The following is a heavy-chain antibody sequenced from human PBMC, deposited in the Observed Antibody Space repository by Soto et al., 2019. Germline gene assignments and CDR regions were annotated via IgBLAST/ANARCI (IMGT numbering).Heavy chain of an antibody. J-gene: IGHJ5*02. D-gene: IGHD3-22*01. CDR1: GGSISSSSYY. CDR3: ARACNNDRSGYYYVDWFDP. CDR2: IYYSGST. Sequence: SETLSLTCTVSGGSISSSSYYWGWIRQPPGKGLEWIGSIYYSGSTYYNPSLKSRVTISVDTSKNQFSLKLSSVTAADTAVYYCARACNNDRSGYYYVDWFDPWGQGTLVTVSS. V-gene: IGHV4-39*07.